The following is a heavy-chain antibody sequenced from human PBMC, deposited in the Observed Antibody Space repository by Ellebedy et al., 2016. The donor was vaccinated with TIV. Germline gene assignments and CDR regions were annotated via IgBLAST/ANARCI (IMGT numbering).Heavy chain of an antibody. J-gene: IGHJ5*02. CDR2: IIPILGIA. CDR1: GGTFSSYA. CDR3: AAGNDGGWFDP. D-gene: IGHD1-1*01. V-gene: IGHV1-69*04. Sequence: AASVKVSCKASGGTFSSYAFSWVRQAPGQGPEWMGRIIPILGIANYAQKFQGRVTITADKSTSTAYMELSSLRSNDTAVYYCAAGNDGGWFDPWGQGNLVTVSS.